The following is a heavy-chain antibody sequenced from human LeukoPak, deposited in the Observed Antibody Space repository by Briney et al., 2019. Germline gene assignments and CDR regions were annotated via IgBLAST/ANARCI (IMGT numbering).Heavy chain of an antibody. V-gene: IGHV3-21*01. CDR1: GFTFSSYS. J-gene: IGHJ4*02. CDR2: ISSSSSYI. D-gene: IGHD3-3*01. Sequence: GGSLRLSCAASGFTFSSYSMNWVRQAPGKGLEWVSSISSSSSYIYYADSVKGRFTISRDNAKNSLYLQMNSLRAEDTAVYYCARDLLYDFWSGYSYWGQGTLVTVSS. CDR3: ARDLLYDFWSGYSY.